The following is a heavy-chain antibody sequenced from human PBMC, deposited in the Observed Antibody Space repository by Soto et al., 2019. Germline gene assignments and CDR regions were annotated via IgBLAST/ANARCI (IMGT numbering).Heavy chain of an antibody. D-gene: IGHD3-22*01. V-gene: IGHV5-10-1*01. Sequence: GESLKISSKGSGYSFAGYWITWVRQKPGKGLEWMGRIDPSDSQTYYSPSFRGHVTISVTKYITTVFLQWRSLRASDTAMYYFARQIYDSDTGPNFQYYFDSWSQGTPVTVSS. CDR1: GYSFAGYW. J-gene: IGHJ4*02. CDR3: ARQIYDSDTGPNFQYYFDS. CDR2: IDPSDSQT.